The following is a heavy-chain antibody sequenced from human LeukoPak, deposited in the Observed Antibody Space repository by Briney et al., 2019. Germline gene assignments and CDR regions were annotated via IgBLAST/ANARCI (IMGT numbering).Heavy chain of an antibody. CDR1: GFTFSSYW. V-gene: IGHV3-7*01. CDR2: IKQDGSEK. Sequence: PGRSLRLSCAASGFTFSSYWMSWVRQAPGKGLEWVANIKQDGSEKYYVDSVKGRFTISRDNSKNTLYLQMNSLRAEDTAVYYCARDLGIRVAFDIWGQGTMVTVSS. D-gene: IGHD1-26*01. J-gene: IGHJ3*02. CDR3: ARDLGIRVAFDI.